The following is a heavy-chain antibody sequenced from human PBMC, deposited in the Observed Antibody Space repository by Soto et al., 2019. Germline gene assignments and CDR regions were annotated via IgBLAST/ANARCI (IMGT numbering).Heavy chain of an antibody. CDR1: GFTFSSYT. D-gene: IGHD2-15*01. CDR2: INGGGGST. CDR3: AKDKVCSGGSCYYDY. J-gene: IGHJ4*02. V-gene: IGHV3-23*01. Sequence: EVLLLEAGGDLIQPGGSLRLSCAASGFTFSSYTMTWVRQAPGKGLEWVSAINGGGGSTYYADSVKGRFTISRDNSKDTLYLQMNSLRAEDTAVYYCAKDKVCSGGSCYYDYWGQGTLVTVSS.